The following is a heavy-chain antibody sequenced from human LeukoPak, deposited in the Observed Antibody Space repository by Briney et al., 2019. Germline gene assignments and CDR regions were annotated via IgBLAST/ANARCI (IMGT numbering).Heavy chain of an antibody. Sequence: GGSLRLSCAASGFTFSSYSMNWVRQAPGKGLEWVSSITSSSSYIYYADSVKGRFTISRDNAKNSLYQQMNSLRAEDTAVYYCARDCLSSGEWALLFDIWGQGTMVTVSS. D-gene: IGHD1-26*01. CDR1: GFTFSSYS. J-gene: IGHJ3*02. CDR3: ARDCLSSGEWALLFDI. CDR2: ITSSSSYI. V-gene: IGHV3-21*01.